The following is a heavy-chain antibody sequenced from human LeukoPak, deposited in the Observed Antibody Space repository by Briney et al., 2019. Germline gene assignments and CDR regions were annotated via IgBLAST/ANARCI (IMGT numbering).Heavy chain of an antibody. J-gene: IGHJ5*02. V-gene: IGHV4-39*01. CDR3: ARHGVGCTVSACNSLGGFDP. Sequence: SVTLSLTCTVSGGSSSSNIYYWRWIRQPPRKGLIRNGSSYYSGSTYYNPSLKRPVTVSLHTSKNQVSLKLSSVTAADTAVYYCARHGVGCTVSACNSLGGFDPWGQGTLVTVSS. CDR2: SYYSGST. CDR1: GGSSSSNIYY. D-gene: IGHD2-8*01.